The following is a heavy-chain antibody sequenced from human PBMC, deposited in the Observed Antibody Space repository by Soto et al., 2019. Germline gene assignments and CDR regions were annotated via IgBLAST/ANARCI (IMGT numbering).Heavy chain of an antibody. CDR2: ISPILGIA. D-gene: IGHD3-16*01. V-gene: IGHV1-69*02. CDR1: GGTFSSYT. Sequence: QVQLVQSGAEVKKPGSSVKVSCKASGGTFSSYTISWVRQDPGQGLEWLGRISPILGIANYAQKFQGRVTVTADESTSTAYMELSSLRPEDTAVYYCARVPVIHLGPWFEPWGQGTLVTVSS. J-gene: IGHJ5*02. CDR3: ARVPVIHLGPWFEP.